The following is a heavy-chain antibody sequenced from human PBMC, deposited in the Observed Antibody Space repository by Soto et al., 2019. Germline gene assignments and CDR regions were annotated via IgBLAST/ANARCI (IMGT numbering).Heavy chain of an antibody. D-gene: IGHD3-9*01. V-gene: IGHV1-8*01. CDR2: MNPNSGNT. J-gene: IGHJ6*02. Sequence: GASVKVSCKASGYTFTSYDINWVRQATGQGLEWMGWMNPNSGNTGYAQKFQGRVTMTRNTPISTAYMELSSLRSEDTAVYYCARGIYPILIKPDYYYGMDVWGQGTTVTVSS. CDR3: ARGIYPILIKPDYYYGMDV. CDR1: GYTFTSYD.